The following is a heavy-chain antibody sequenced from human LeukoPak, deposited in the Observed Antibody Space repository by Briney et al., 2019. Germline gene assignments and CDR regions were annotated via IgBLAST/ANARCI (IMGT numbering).Heavy chain of an antibody. Sequence: ASVKVSCKVSGYTLTELSMHWVRQAPGKGLEWMGGFDPEDGETIYAQKFQGRVTMTEDTSTDTAYMELSSLRSEDTAVYYCATGPYSNYERYYWGQGTLVTVSS. D-gene: IGHD4-11*01. CDR2: FDPEDGET. CDR3: ATGPYSNYERYY. CDR1: GYTLTELS. J-gene: IGHJ4*02. V-gene: IGHV1-24*01.